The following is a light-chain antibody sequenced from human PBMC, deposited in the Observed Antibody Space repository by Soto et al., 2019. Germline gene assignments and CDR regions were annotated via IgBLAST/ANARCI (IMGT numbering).Light chain of an antibody. Sequence: DIQMTQSPSSLSASVGDRVTITCWASQSISSYLNWYQQKPGKAPNLLISDASNLQSGVPSRFSVGGSGTDFTLTISSLQPEDFASYYCQQSYRAPFTFGQGTKLEIK. CDR3: QQSYRAPFT. CDR2: DAS. CDR1: QSISSY. J-gene: IGKJ2*01. V-gene: IGKV1-39*01.